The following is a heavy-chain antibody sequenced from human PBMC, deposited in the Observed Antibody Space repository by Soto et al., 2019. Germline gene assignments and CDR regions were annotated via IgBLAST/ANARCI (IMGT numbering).Heavy chain of an antibody. Sequence: GGSLKLACAASGFTFSSYAMSWVRQAPGKGLEWVSAISGSGGSKYYADSVKGRFTISRDNSKNTLYLQMNSLRAEDTAVYYCAQAGYSSGWYFFDYWGQGTLVTVSS. D-gene: IGHD6-19*01. V-gene: IGHV3-23*01. J-gene: IGHJ4*02. CDR2: ISGSGGSK. CDR1: GFTFSSYA. CDR3: AQAGYSSGWYFFDY.